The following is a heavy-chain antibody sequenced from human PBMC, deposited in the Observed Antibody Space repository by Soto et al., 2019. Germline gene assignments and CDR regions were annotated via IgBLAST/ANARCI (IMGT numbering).Heavy chain of an antibody. CDR1: GFTFSPYY. D-gene: IGHD5-18*01. CDR3: ASLDTARIQIAMVMNVLVYYGLDV. CDR2: TSQDGNDK. Sequence: QSGGSLRLSCAASGFTFSPYYTSWVRQAPGKGLEWLAMTSQDGNDKYYVDSVRGRFTISRDSAKNSMYLQMNSLTVEDTAIYYCASLDTARIQIAMVMNVLVYYGLDVWGQATTDTVSS. V-gene: IGHV3-7*01. J-gene: IGHJ6*02.